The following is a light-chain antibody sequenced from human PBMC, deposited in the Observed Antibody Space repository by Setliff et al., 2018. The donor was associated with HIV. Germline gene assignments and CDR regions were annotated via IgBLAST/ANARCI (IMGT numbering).Light chain of an antibody. CDR3: SSYTASSTLV. Sequence: QSVLTQTASVSGSPGQSITISCTGSSSDVGGYNYVSWYQQHPGKAPKLMIYDVSQRPSGVSDRFSGSKSGITASLTISGLQPEDESDYYCSSYTASSTLVFGGGTK. CDR2: DVS. J-gene: IGLJ3*02. CDR1: SSDVGGYNY. V-gene: IGLV2-14*03.